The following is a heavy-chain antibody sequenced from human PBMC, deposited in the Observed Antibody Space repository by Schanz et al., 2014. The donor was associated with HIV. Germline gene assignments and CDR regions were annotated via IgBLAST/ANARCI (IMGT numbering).Heavy chain of an antibody. CDR2: VYIGDST. V-gene: IGHV3-66*01. CDR1: GFTISSNY. Sequence: EVHLLESGGGLVQPGGSLRLSCAVSGFTISSNYMSWVRQAPGKGLEWVSVVYIGDSTFYANSVKGRFTISRDNSKNTLYLQMNRLRAEDTAVYYCAKCPTMVRGTGMDVWGQGTTVTVSS. CDR3: AKCPTMVRGTGMDV. D-gene: IGHD3-10*01. J-gene: IGHJ6*02.